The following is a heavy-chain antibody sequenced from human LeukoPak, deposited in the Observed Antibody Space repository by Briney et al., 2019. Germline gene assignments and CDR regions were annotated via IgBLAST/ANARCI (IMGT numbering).Heavy chain of an antibody. J-gene: IGHJ4*02. CDR3: AKCQSITLFGAATPFDY. V-gene: IGHV3-30*02. Sequence: GGSLRLSCATSGFTFSNYGMHWARQAPGKGLEWVAFTRHDGGNEYYADSVRGRFTVSRDNSKNTLYLQMNSLRPEDTAVYHCAKCQSITLFGAATPFDYWGQGTLVTVSS. D-gene: IGHD3-3*01. CDR2: TRHDGGNE. CDR1: GFTFSNYG.